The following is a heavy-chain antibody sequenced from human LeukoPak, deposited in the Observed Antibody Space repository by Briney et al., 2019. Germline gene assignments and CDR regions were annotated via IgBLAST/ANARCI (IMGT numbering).Heavy chain of an antibody. CDR3: ARVAAAGTFDY. D-gene: IGHD6-13*01. J-gene: IGHJ4*02. V-gene: IGHV4-4*02. CDR2: IYYSGST. Sequence: SETLSLTCAVSGGSISSSNWWSWARQPPGKGLEWIGYIYYSGSTNYNPSLKSRVTISVDTSKNQFSLKLSSVTAADTAVYYCARVAAAGTFDYWGQGTLVTVSS. CDR1: GGSISSSNW.